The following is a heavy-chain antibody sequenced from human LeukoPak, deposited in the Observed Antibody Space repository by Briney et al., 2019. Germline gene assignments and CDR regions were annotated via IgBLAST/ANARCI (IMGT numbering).Heavy chain of an antibody. CDR1: GGSISSSSYY. CDR3: ARMGSGYYDFWSGYPHWFDP. Sequence: PSETLSLTCTVSGGSISSSSYYWSWIRQPAGKGLEWIGRIYTSGSTNYNPSLKSRVTMSVDTSKNQFSLKLSSVTAADTAVYYCARMGSGYYDFWSGYPHWFDPWGQGTLVTVSS. J-gene: IGHJ5*02. V-gene: IGHV4-61*02. D-gene: IGHD3-3*01. CDR2: IYTSGST.